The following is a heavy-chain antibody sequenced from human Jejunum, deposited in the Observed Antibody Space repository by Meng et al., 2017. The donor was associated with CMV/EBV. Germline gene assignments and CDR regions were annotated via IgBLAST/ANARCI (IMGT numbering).Heavy chain of an antibody. V-gene: IGHV4-59*01. Sequence: TVSGGSISTYHWSWIRRPPGKGLEWIGHIYYTGRTNYNPSLKSRVTISSDTSKNQFSLKLSSVTAADTAVYYCARDRGKQGGFDFWGQGTLVTVSS. CDR2: IYYTGRT. D-gene: IGHD3-16*01. CDR3: ARDRGKQGGFDF. CDR1: GGSISTYH. J-gene: IGHJ4*02.